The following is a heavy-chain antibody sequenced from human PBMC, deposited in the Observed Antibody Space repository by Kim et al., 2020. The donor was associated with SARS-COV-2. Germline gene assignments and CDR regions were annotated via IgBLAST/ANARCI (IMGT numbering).Heavy chain of an antibody. Sequence: ASVKVSCKASGYTFTSYDINWVRQATGQGLEWMGWMNPNSGNTGYAQKFQGRVTMTRNTSISTAYMELSSLRSEDTAVYYCARGRKITYGDYKSNWFDPWGQGTLVTVSS. CDR3: ARGRKITYGDYKSNWFDP. J-gene: IGHJ5*02. D-gene: IGHD4-17*01. CDR2: MNPNSGNT. V-gene: IGHV1-8*01. CDR1: GYTFTSYD.